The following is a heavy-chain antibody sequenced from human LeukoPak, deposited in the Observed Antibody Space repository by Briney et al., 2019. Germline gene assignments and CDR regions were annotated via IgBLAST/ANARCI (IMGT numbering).Heavy chain of an antibody. CDR3: AELGITMIGGV. Sequence: TGGSLRLSCAASGFTFSSFGMNWVRQAPGKGLEWVSYISSSSNTIYYADSVKGRFTISRDNAKNSLYLQMNSLRAEDTAVYYCAELGITMIGGVWGKGTTVTISS. CDR2: ISSSSNTI. CDR1: GFTFSSFG. D-gene: IGHD3-10*02. V-gene: IGHV3-48*04. J-gene: IGHJ6*04.